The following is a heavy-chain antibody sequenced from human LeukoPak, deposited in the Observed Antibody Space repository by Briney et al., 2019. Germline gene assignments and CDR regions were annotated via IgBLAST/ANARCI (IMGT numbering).Heavy chain of an antibody. D-gene: IGHD1-26*01. CDR1: GFTFSSYW. Sequence: AGGSLRLSCGGSGFTFSSYWMSWVRQAPGKGLEWVANIKQDGSEKFYADSVKGRFSISRDNAKNSLYLQMNSPRAEDTAVYYCARGATFDDWGQGTLVTVSS. CDR2: IKQDGSEK. V-gene: IGHV3-7*03. CDR3: ARGATFDD. J-gene: IGHJ5*02.